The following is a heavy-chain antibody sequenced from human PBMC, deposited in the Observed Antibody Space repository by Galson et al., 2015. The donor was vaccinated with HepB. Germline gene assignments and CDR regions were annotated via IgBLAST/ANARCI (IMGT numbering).Heavy chain of an antibody. V-gene: IGHV3-30*04. CDR1: GFTFSSYA. Sequence: SLRLSCAASGFTFSSYAMHWVRQAPGKGLEWVAVISYDGSNKYYADSVKGRFTISRDNSKNTLYLQMNSLRAEDTAVYYCARDRIRWWEPRVYDCDGFDVWGQGTTVTVSS. D-gene: IGHD1-14*01. CDR2: ISYDGSNK. J-gene: IGHJ6*02. CDR3: ARDRIRWWEPRVYDCDGFDV.